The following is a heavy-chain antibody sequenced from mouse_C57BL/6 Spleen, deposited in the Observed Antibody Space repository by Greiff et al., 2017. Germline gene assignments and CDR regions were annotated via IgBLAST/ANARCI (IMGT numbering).Heavy chain of an antibody. D-gene: IGHD4-1*01. Sequence: VQLKESGGDLVKPGGSLKLSCAASGFTFSSYGMSWVRQTPDKRLEWVATISSGGSYTYYPDSVKGRFTISRDNAKNTLYLQMSSLKSEDTAMYYCARRLGQDYFDYWGQGTTLTVSS. J-gene: IGHJ2*01. V-gene: IGHV5-6*01. CDR2: ISSGGSYT. CDR3: ARRLGQDYFDY. CDR1: GFTFSSYG.